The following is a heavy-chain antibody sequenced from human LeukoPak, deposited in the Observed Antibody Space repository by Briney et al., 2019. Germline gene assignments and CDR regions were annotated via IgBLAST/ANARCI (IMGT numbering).Heavy chain of an antibody. J-gene: IGHJ4*02. V-gene: IGHV3-30*02. D-gene: IGHD2-21*02. CDR1: GFTFSSCG. CDR2: IRYDGSNK. CDR3: AKKRSKVVTGKGTLDY. Sequence: GGSLRLSCAASGFTFSSCGMHWVRQAPGKGLEWVAFIRYDGSNKYYADSVKGRFTISRDNSKNTVYLQMNSLRAEDTAVYYCAKKRSKVVTGKGTLDYWGQGTLVTVSS.